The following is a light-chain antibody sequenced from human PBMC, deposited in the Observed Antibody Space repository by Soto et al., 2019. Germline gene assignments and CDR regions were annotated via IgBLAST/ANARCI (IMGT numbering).Light chain of an antibody. CDR3: QQYGGSPRT. CDR2: GVS. J-gene: IGKJ1*01. V-gene: IGKV3-20*01. Sequence: EIVLTPSPGTLSLSPGERATLSCRASESVSSNYLAWYQQKPGQAPRLLIYGVSTRATGVPDRFSGSGSGTDFTLSISRLEPEDFAVYYCQQYGGSPRTFGQGTKVEIK. CDR1: ESVSSNY.